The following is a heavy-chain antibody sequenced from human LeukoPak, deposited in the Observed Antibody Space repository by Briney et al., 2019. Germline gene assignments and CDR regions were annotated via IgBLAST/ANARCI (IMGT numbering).Heavy chain of an antibody. D-gene: IGHD6-19*01. J-gene: IGHJ5*02. CDR2: VYTSGST. V-gene: IGHV4-61*02. CDR3: ARAFSTNIAVANWFDP. Sequence: VYTSGSTYYNPSLKSRVTISVDMSKNQFSLKLTSVTAADTAVYYCARAFSTNIAVANWFDPWGQGTLVTVSS.